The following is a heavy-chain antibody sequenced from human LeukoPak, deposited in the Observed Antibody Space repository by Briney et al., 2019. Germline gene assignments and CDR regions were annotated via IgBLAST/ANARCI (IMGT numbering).Heavy chain of an antibody. V-gene: IGHV3-11*01. CDR2: ISSSGSTI. CDR3: AREPNYGSGSYYSLDV. CDR1: GFTFSDYY. J-gene: IGHJ6*04. Sequence: PGGSLRLSCAASGFTFSDYYMSWIRQAPGKGLEWVSYISSSGSTIYYADSVKGRFTISRDNAKNLLYLQMNSLRAEDTAVYYCAREPNYGSGSYYSLDVWGKGTTVTISS. D-gene: IGHD3-10*01.